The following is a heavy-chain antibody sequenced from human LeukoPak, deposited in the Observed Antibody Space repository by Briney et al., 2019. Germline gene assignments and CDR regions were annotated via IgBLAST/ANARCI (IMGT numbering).Heavy chain of an antibody. CDR3: ATAGYSYGSGTYYFDY. Sequence: GESLEISCKGSGYIFTSYWIGWVRQMPGKGLEWMGIIYPGDSDTRYSPSFQGQVTISADKYISTAYLQWSSLKASDTAMYYCATAGYSYGSGTYYFDYWGQGTLVTVSS. D-gene: IGHD3-10*01. J-gene: IGHJ4*02. V-gene: IGHV5-51*01. CDR2: IYPGDSDT. CDR1: GYIFTSYW.